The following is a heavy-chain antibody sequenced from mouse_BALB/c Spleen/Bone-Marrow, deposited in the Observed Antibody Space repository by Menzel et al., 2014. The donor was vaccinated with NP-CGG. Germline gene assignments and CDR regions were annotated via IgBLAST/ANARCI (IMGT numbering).Heavy chain of an antibody. J-gene: IGHJ3*01. D-gene: IGHD2-4*01. CDR2: ISDGGSYT. CDR3: ARDYDYDPAWFAY. CDR1: GFTFSDYY. V-gene: IGHV5-4*02. Sequence: EVQVVESGGGLVKPGGSLKLSCAASGFTFSDYYMYWVRQTPEKRLEWVATISDGGSYTYYPESVKGRFTISRDNAKNNLYLQMSSLKSEDTAMYYCARDYDYDPAWFAYWAKGLWSLSLQ.